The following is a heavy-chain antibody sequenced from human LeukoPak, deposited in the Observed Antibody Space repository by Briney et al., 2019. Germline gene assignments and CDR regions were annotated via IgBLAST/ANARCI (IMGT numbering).Heavy chain of an antibody. CDR2: VETDGSSA. Sequence: GGSLRLSCAASGFTLNSYWMHWVRQAPGKGLVWVSLVETDGSSATYADSVRGRFTISRDNAENTVYLQMNSLRVEDTAVYYCVRDVPHNWFDSWGQVTLVTVSS. V-gene: IGHV3-74*01. J-gene: IGHJ5*01. CDR1: GFTLNSYW. CDR3: VRDVPHNWFDS.